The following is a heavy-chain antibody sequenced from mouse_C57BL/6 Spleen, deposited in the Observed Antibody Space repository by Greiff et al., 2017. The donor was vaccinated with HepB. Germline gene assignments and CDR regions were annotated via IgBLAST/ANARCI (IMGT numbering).Heavy chain of an antibody. CDR3: ARPFYYYGSSPYFDY. Sequence: DVQLVESGGGLVKPGGSLKLSCAASGFTFSDYGMHWVRQAPEKGLEWVAYISSGSSTIYYADTVKGRFTISRDNAKNTLFLQMTSLRSEDTAMYYCARPFYYYGSSPYFDYWGQGTTLTVSS. D-gene: IGHD1-1*01. CDR1: GFTFSDYG. J-gene: IGHJ2*01. CDR2: ISSGSSTI. V-gene: IGHV5-17*01.